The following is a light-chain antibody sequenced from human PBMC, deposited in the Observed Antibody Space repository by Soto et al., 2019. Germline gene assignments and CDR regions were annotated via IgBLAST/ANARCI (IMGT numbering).Light chain of an antibody. CDR2: GAS. CDR3: QQYSSSPRT. V-gene: IGKV3-20*01. CDR1: QSVSSSY. Sequence: EIVLTQSPGTLSLSPGERATLSCRASQSVSSSYLAWYQQKPGQAPRLLIYGASSGATGIPDRISGSGSGTDFTLTISRLEPEDFAVYFCQQYSSSPRTFGQGTKVEIK. J-gene: IGKJ1*01.